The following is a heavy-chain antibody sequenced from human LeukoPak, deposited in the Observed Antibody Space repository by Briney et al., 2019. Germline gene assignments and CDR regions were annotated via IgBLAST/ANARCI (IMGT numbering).Heavy chain of an antibody. CDR2: INPNSGGT. CDR3: ARGYSSSWLYYYYMDV. CDR1: GYTFTGYY. V-gene: IGHV1-2*02. J-gene: IGHJ6*03. D-gene: IGHD6-13*01. Sequence: ASVKVSCKASGYTFTGYYMHWVRQAPGQGLEWMGWINPNSGGTNYAQKFQGRVTMTRDTSISTAYMELSRLRSDDTAVYYCARGYSSSWLYYYYMDVWGKGTTVTVSS.